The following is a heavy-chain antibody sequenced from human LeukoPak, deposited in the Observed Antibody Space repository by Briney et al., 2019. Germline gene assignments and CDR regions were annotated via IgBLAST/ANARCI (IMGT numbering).Heavy chain of an antibody. Sequence: QPGGSLRLSCAASGFTVSSNYMSWVRQAPGKGLEWVSVVYSGGSTYYADSVKGRFTISRDSSKNTLYLQMNSLRAEDTAVYYCARAVSGSSPSDYWGQGTLVTVSS. V-gene: IGHV3-53*01. D-gene: IGHD3-16*01. CDR1: GFTVSSNY. J-gene: IGHJ4*02. CDR2: VYSGGST. CDR3: ARAVSGSSPSDY.